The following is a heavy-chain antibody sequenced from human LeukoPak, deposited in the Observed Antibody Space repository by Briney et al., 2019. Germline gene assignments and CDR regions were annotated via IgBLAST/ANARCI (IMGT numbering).Heavy chain of an antibody. J-gene: IGHJ1*01. CDR3: ARDYHGSGGYYEYFQY. V-gene: IGHV3-30-3*01. CDR2: ISFDGSDK. Sequence: GGSLRLSCAASGFTFSSYAIHWVRQAPGKGLEWVAVISFDGSDKYYADSAKGRFTISRDNSKNTLYLQMNSLRADDTAVYYCARDYHGSGGYYEYFQYWGQGTLVTVSS. D-gene: IGHD3-10*01. CDR1: GFTFSSYA.